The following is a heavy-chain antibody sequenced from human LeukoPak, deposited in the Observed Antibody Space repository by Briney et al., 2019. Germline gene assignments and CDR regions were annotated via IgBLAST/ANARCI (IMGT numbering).Heavy chain of an antibody. D-gene: IGHD3-3*01. CDR2: IYYSGST. J-gene: IGHJ5*02. CDR1: GGSISSSSYY. Sequence: SETLSLTCTVSGGSISSSSYYWGWIRQPPGKGLEWIGSIYYSGSTNYNPSLKSRVTISVDTSKNQFSLKLSSVTAADTAVYYCARGNLWSGYYNWFDPWGQGTLVTVSS. CDR3: ARGNLWSGYYNWFDP. V-gene: IGHV4-39*07.